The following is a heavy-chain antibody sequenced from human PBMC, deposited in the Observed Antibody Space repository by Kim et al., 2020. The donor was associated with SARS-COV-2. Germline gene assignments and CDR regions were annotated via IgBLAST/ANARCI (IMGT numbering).Heavy chain of an antibody. V-gene: IGHV4-30-2*05. J-gene: IGHJ3*02. D-gene: IGHD3-3*01. Sequence: RVTISVDTSKNQFSLKLSSVTAADTAVYYCARDPFSSTIVGVVITDAFDIWGQGTLVTVSS. CDR3: ARDPFSSTIVGVVITDAFDI.